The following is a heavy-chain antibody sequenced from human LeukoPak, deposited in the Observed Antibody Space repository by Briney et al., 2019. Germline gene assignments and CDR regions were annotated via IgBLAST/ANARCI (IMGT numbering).Heavy chain of an antibody. V-gene: IGHV1-18*01. CDR3: ARTGYGSGSDDFDF. D-gene: IGHD3-10*01. CDR1: GYTFTRYG. Sequence: ASVKVSCKTSGYTFTRYGVSWVRQAPGQGLEWMGWISPHNGNRDYAQKFKDRVTMTTDTSTNTVYLELRSLRPDDTAMYYCARTGYGSGSDDFDFWGPGTLVTVSS. CDR2: ISPHNGNR. J-gene: IGHJ4*02.